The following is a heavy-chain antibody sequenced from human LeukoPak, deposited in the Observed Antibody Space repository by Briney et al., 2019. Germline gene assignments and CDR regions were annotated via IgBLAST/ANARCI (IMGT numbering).Heavy chain of an antibody. CDR1: GGSISSYY. D-gene: IGHD6-13*01. V-gene: IGHV4-59*01. Sequence: KTSETLSLTCTVSGGSISSYYWSWIRQSPGKGLEWIGYIYYSGSSNYNPSLRSRVTISVDTSKNQVSLKLSSVTAADTAVYYCAGTPGIAAAGTLWWFDPWGQGTLVTVSS. CDR2: IYYSGSS. J-gene: IGHJ5*02. CDR3: AGTPGIAAAGTLWWFDP.